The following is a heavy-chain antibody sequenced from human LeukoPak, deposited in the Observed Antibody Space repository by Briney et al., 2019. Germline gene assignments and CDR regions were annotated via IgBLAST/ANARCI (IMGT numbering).Heavy chain of an antibody. J-gene: IGHJ5*02. D-gene: IGHD2-2*01. V-gene: IGHV4-39*02. CDR3: AGTYCSSTSCYQRSTDWFDP. Sequence: SETLSLTCTVSGASISSSSYYWGWIRQTPGKGLEWIGSIYYSGSTYYNPSLKSRVTISVDTSRNHFSLKLSSVTAADTAVYYCAGTYCSSTSCYQRSTDWFDPWGQGTLVTVSS. CDR2: IYYSGST. CDR1: GASISSSSYY.